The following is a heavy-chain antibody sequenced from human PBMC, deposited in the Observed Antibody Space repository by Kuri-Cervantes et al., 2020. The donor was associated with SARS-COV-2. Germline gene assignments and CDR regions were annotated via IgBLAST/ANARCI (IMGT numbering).Heavy chain of an antibody. Sequence: ASVKVSCKASGYTFTGYYMHWVRQAPGQGLEWMGRINPNSGGTNYAQKFQGRVTMTRDTSISTAYMELSRLRSGDTVVYYCAKTERLGYSSSWYLDYWGQGTLVTVSS. CDR3: AKTERLGYSSSWYLDY. D-gene: IGHD6-13*01. V-gene: IGHV1-2*05. CDR1: GYTFTGYY. CDR2: INPNSGGT. J-gene: IGHJ4*02.